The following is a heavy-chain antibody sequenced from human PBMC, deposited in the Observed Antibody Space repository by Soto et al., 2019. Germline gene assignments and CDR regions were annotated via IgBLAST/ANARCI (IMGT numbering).Heavy chain of an antibody. V-gene: IGHV3-23*01. CDR1: GFTFSSYA. J-gene: IGHJ2*01. Sequence: EVQLLESGGGLVQPGGSLRLSCAASGFTFSSYAMSWVRQAPGKGLAWVSAISGSGGSTYYADSVKGRFTIPRDNSKNTLYQQMNSLRAEDTAVYYCAKDNRYYDSSGDENRGYFDLWGRGTLVTVSS. CDR2: ISGSGGST. D-gene: IGHD3-22*01. CDR3: AKDNRYYDSSGDENRGYFDL.